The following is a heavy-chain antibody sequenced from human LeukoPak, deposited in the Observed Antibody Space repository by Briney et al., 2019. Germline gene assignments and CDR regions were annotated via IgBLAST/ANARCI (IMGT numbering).Heavy chain of an antibody. CDR3: AKGGSSWSYGHWYYYGMDV. Sequence: QPGGSLRLSCAASGFTFSSYGMHWVRQAPGKGLEWVAVISYDGSNKYYADSVKGRFTISRDNSKNTLCLQMNSLRAEDTAVYYCAKGGSSWSYGHWYYYGMDVWGQGTTVTVSS. CDR1: GFTFSSYG. V-gene: IGHV3-30*18. CDR2: ISYDGSNK. J-gene: IGHJ6*02. D-gene: IGHD6-13*01.